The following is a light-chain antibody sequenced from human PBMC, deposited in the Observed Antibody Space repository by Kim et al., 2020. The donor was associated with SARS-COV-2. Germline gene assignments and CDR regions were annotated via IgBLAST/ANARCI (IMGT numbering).Light chain of an antibody. J-gene: IGKJ2*01. Sequence: SPGESATLSCRASQSVSSSYLAWYQQKPGHAPRHLIYGASSRATGIPDRFSGSGSGTDFTLTISRLEPEDFAVYYCQQYGSSPPYTFGQGTKLEI. CDR2: GAS. CDR1: QSVSSSY. CDR3: QQYGSSPPYT. V-gene: IGKV3-20*01.